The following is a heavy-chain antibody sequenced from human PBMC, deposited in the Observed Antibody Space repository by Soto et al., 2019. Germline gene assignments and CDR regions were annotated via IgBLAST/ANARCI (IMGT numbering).Heavy chain of an antibody. Sequence: EVQVVESGGGLVQPGGSLRLSCAASGFTFSSYWMHWVRQGPGKGLVWVSRINSEGSSTTYADSVKGRFTISRDIAKNTVYLQMNSLRAEDTAVYYCVFTFGGVIPTFDYWGQGTLVTVSS. CDR3: VFTFGGVIPTFDY. CDR1: GFTFSSYW. CDR2: INSEGSST. V-gene: IGHV3-74*01. D-gene: IGHD3-16*01. J-gene: IGHJ4*02.